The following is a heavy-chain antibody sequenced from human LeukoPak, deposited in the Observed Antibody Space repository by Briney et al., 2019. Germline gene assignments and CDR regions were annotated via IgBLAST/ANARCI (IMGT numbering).Heavy chain of an antibody. CDR3: AREGARDSSGYYFGI. CDR2: INAGNGNT. D-gene: IGHD3-22*01. CDR1: GYTFTSYV. Sequence: ASVKVSCKASGYTFTSYVMHWVRQAPGQRLEWMGWINAGNGNTKYSQKFQDRVSISRDTSASTAYMELSSLRSEDTAVYYCAREGARDSSGYYFGIWGQGTMVTASS. J-gene: IGHJ3*02. V-gene: IGHV1-3*01.